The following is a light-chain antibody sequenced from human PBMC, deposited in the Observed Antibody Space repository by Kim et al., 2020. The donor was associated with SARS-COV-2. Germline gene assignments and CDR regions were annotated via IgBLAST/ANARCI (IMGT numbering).Light chain of an antibody. J-gene: IGKJ2*01. V-gene: IGKV1-33*01. CDR1: QDITNC. CDR3: QQCDHPHT. Sequence: IQMTQSPSSLSASVGDRVTITCQASQDITNCLNWYQQRPGKAPRLLIYDASTLEAGVPSRFRGSGSGTEFTFTITSLQPEDVATYYYQQCDHPHTFGQ. CDR2: DAS.